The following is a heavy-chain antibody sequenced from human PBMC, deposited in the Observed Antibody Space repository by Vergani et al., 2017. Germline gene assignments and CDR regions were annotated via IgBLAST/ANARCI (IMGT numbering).Heavy chain of an antibody. CDR2: IYYSGST. Sequence: QLQLQESGPGLVKPSETLSLTCTVSGGSISSSSYYWGWIRQPPGKGLEWIGSIYYSGSTYYNPSLKSRVTISVDTSKNQFSLKLSSVTAADTAVYYCARWIQLWLGRVAGTAHLDYWGQGTLVTVSS. D-gene: IGHD5-18*01. J-gene: IGHJ4*02. CDR3: ARWIQLWLGRVAGTAHLDY. V-gene: IGHV4-39*01. CDR1: GGSISSSSYY.